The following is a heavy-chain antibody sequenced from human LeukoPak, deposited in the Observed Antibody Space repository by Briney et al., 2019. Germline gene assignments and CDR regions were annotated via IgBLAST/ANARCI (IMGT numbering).Heavy chain of an antibody. CDR2: ISSSSSYI. CDR1: GFTFSSYR. D-gene: IGHD6-13*01. CDR3: ARDPSGSSKFDY. V-gene: IGHV3-21*01. Sequence: GGSLRLSCAASGFTFSSYRMTWVRQAPGKGLEWVSSISSSSSYIYYADSVKGRFTISRDSAKNSLYLQMNSLRAEDTAVYYCARDPSGSSKFDYWGQGTLVTVSS. J-gene: IGHJ4*02.